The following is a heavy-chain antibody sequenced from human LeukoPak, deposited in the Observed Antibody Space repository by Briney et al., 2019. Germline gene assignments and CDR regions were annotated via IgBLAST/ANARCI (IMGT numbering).Heavy chain of an antibody. V-gene: IGHV1-69*13. CDR3: ARSRSGYDFWSGYYLDY. J-gene: IGHJ4*02. CDR2: IIPIFGTA. D-gene: IGHD3-3*01. Sequence: GASVKVSCKASGGTFSSYAFSWVRQAPGQGLEWMGGIIPIFGTANYAQKFQGRVTITADESTSTAYMELSSLRSEDTAVYYCARSRSGYDFWSGYYLDYWGQGTLVTVSS. CDR1: GGTFSSYA.